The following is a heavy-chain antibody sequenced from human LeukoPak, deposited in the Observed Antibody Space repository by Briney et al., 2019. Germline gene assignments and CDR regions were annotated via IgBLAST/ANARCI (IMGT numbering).Heavy chain of an antibody. J-gene: IGHJ4*02. D-gene: IGHD3-10*01. CDR3: TRWGSGSDYRRWTFDY. CDR2: IRSKAYGGTT. V-gene: IGHV3-49*03. Sequence: GGSLRLSCTASGFTFGDYAMSWFRQASGKGLEWVGFIRSKAYGGTTEYAASVKGRFTISRDDSKSIAYLQMNSLKTEDTAVYYCTRWGSGSDYRRWTFDYWGQGTLVTVSS. CDR1: GFTFGDYA.